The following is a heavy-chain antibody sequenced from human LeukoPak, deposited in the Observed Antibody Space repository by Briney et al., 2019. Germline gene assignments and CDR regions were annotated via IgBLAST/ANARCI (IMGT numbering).Heavy chain of an antibody. J-gene: IGHJ4*02. CDR2: ISSASGTI. Sequence: GGSLRLSCAASGFTFTSFSMNWVRQAPGKGLGWVSYISSASGTIYYADSVKGRFTISRDNSKNTVYLEMNSLRAEDTAVYYCAKVSGSGNYYPLDYWGQGTLVTVSS. CDR3: AKVSGSGNYYPLDY. V-gene: IGHV3-48*01. D-gene: IGHD3-10*01. CDR1: GFTFTSFS.